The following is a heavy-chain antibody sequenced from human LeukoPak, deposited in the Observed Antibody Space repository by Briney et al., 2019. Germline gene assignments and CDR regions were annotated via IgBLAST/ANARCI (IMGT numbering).Heavy chain of an antibody. CDR3: YDYWYFDL. CDR1: GGSFSGYY. J-gene: IGHJ2*01. V-gene: IGHV4-34*03. D-gene: IGHD5-12*01. CDR2: INHSGST. Sequence: SETLSLTCAVYGGSFSGYYWSWIRQPPGKGLEWIGEINHSGSTNYNPSLKSRVTISVDASKNQFSLKLTSVTAADTAVYSSYDYWYFDLWGRGTLVTVSS.